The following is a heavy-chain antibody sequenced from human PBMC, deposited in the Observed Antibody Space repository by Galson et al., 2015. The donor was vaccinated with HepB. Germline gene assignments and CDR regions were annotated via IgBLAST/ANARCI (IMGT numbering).Heavy chain of an antibody. J-gene: IGHJ5*02. CDR1: GFTFSSYG. D-gene: IGHD3-22*01. V-gene: IGHV3-30*03. CDR3: AREIARGDSSGYYTSWFDP. CDR2: ISYDGSNK. Sequence: SLRLSCAASGFTFSSYGMHWVRQAPGKGLEWVAVISYDGSNKYYADSVKGRFTISRDNSKNTLYLQMNSLRAEDTAVYYCAREIARGDSSGYYTSWFDPWGQETLVTVSS.